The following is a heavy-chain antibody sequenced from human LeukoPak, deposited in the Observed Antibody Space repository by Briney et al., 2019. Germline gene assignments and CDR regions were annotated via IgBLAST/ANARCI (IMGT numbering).Heavy chain of an antibody. CDR3: AKEDGSYASGRYYYFDY. CDR1: GFTFSNYA. D-gene: IGHD3-10*01. V-gene: IGHV3-23*01. Sequence: PGGSLRLSCEASGFTFSNYAMSWVRQAPGKGLEWVSGICGHGISIYYADSVKGRFTISRDNSKSTLYLVMNSLRAEDTAVYYCAKEDGSYASGRYYYFDYWGQGTLVTVSS. J-gene: IGHJ4*02. CDR2: ICGHGISI.